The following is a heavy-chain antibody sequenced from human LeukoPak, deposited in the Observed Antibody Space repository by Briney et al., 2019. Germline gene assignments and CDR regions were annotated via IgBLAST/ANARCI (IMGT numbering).Heavy chain of an antibody. Sequence: SETLSLTCTVSGGSISSYYWSRIRQPPGKGLEWIGYIYYSGSTNYNPSLKSRVTISVDTSKNQFSLKLSSVTAADTAVYYCARATPGFNYDFWSGYYTYFDYWGQGTLVTVSS. CDR2: IYYSGST. V-gene: IGHV4-59*01. CDR3: ARATPGFNYDFWSGYYTYFDY. D-gene: IGHD3-3*01. CDR1: GGSISSYY. J-gene: IGHJ4*02.